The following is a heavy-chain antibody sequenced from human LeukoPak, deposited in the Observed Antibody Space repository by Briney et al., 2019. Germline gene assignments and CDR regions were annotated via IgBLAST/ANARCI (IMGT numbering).Heavy chain of an antibody. CDR2: INPIGGSS. Sequence: ASVNVSCKASGYSFTSYLMQWVRQAPGQGLEGMGIINPIGGSSTYVQNFQGRVTLPRERHTNTLYMDLNDLRSGDRPGCYLPSGYYVFPFGGWGTLVSVS. CDR1: GYSFTSYL. D-gene: IGHD3-3*01. J-gene: IGHJ4*02. V-gene: IGHV1-46*01. CDR3: PSGYYVFPF.